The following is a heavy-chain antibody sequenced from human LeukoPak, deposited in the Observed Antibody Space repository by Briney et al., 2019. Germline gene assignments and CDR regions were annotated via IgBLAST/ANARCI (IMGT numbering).Heavy chain of an antibody. CDR2: TIPILGIA. D-gene: IGHD3-9*01. J-gene: IGHJ4*02. CDR1: GGTFSSYA. V-gene: IGHV1-69*04. CDR3: ARAQNDWFLPFDY. Sequence: SVKVSCKASGGTFSSYAISWVRQAPGQGLEWMGRTIPILGIANYAQKFQGRVTITADKSTSTAYMELSSLRSEDTAVYYCARAQNDWFLPFDYWGQGTLVTVSS.